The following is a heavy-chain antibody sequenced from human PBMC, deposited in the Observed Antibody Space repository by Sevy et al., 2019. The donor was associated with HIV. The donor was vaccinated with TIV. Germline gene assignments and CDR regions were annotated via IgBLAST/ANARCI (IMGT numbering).Heavy chain of an antibody. Sequence: SETLSLTCTVSGGSISSYYWSWIRHPAGKGLEWIGRIYTSGSTNYNPSLKSLVTMSVDTSKNQFSLKLSSVTAADTAVYYCAREGSSGWFLYFQHWGQGTLVTVSS. CDR2: IYTSGST. J-gene: IGHJ1*01. D-gene: IGHD6-19*01. CDR1: GGSISSYY. CDR3: AREGSSGWFLYFQH. V-gene: IGHV4-4*07.